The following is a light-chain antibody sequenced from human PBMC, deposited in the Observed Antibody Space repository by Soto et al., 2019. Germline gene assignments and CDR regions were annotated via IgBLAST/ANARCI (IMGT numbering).Light chain of an antibody. CDR2: DDS. CDR3: QVWHGSSDRYV. Sequence: VLTQPPSVSVAPGQTARITCGGNNIGSERVHWYHQKPGQAPVLVVYDDSDRPSGIPERFSGSNFGNTTTLSISRVEAGDEADYYCQVWHGSSDRYVFGSGTKLTVL. V-gene: IGLV3-21*02. CDR1: NIGSER. J-gene: IGLJ1*01.